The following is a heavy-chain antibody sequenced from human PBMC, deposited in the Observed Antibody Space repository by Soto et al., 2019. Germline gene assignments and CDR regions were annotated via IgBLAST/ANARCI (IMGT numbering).Heavy chain of an antibody. J-gene: IGHJ6*02. V-gene: IGHV3-30*18. Sequence: QVQLVESGGGVVQPGRSLRLSCAASGFTFSSYGMHWVRQAPGKGLEWVAVISYDGSNKYYADSVKGRLTISRDNSKNTLYLQMNSLRAEDTAVYYCANSGYDLYYYYGMDVWGQGTTVTVSS. CDR1: GFTFSSYG. D-gene: IGHD5-12*01. CDR2: ISYDGSNK. CDR3: ANSGYDLYYYYGMDV.